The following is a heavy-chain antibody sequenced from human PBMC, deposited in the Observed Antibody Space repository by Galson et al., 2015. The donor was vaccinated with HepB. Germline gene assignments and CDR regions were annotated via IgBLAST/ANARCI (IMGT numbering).Heavy chain of an antibody. CDR1: GFTFSNYY. CDR2: ISSTGNAK. CDR3: TRGGYGLGTYYYYYYYMDV. Sequence: SLRLSCAASGFTFSNYYMGWIRQAPGQGLEWVSYISSTGNAKYYADSLKGRLTISRDNAKNSLYLQMNSLKAEDTAVYYCTRGGYGLGTYYYYYYYMDVWGKGTTVTVSS. D-gene: IGHD5-18*01. J-gene: IGHJ6*03. V-gene: IGHV3-11*01.